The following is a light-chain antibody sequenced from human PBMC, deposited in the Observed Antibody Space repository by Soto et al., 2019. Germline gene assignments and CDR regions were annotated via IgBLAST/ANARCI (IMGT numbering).Light chain of an antibody. CDR2: DAS. CDR1: QSISSW. V-gene: IGKV1-5*01. CDR3: QQYKSYRT. Sequence: DIQMTQSPSSLSASVGDRVTITCRASQSISSWLAWYQQKPGKAPILLIYDASTLESGVPSRFSGSGSETEFTLTTSSLQPDDFATYYGQQYKSYRTFGQGTKVDIK. J-gene: IGKJ1*01.